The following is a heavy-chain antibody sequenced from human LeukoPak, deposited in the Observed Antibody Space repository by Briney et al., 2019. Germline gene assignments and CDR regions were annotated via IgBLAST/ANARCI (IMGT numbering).Heavy chain of an antibody. CDR3: ARAVWFGVKNAFDI. Sequence: GGSLRLSCAASGFTFSSYWMSRVRQAPGKGLEWVADIKQDGSEKYYVDSVKGRFTISRDNAKNSLYLQMNSLRAEDTAVYYCARAVWFGVKNAFDIWGQGTMVTVSS. V-gene: IGHV3-7*01. CDR2: IKQDGSEK. J-gene: IGHJ3*02. D-gene: IGHD3-10*01. CDR1: GFTFSSYW.